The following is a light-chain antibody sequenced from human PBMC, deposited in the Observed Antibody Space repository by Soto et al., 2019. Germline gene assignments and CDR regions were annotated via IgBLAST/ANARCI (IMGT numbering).Light chain of an antibody. V-gene: IGKV1-5*03. J-gene: IGKJ1*01. Sequence: DIQMTQSPSTLSASVGDRVTITCRASQSISSWLAWYQQKPGKAPKLLIYKASSLESGFPSRFSGSGSGTEFTLTISSLQPDDFATYYCQQFHSFSPTFGQGTKVEIK. CDR2: KAS. CDR3: QQFHSFSPT. CDR1: QSISSW.